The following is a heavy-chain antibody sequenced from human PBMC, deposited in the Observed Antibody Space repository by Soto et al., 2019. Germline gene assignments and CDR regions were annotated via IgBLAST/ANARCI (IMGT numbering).Heavy chain of an antibody. D-gene: IGHD3-10*01. CDR2: INHSGST. J-gene: IGHJ3*02. V-gene: IGHV4-34*01. CDR1: GGSFSGYY. CDR3: ARGLKISFGFIDI. Sequence: SETLSLTCAVYGGSFSGYYWSWIRQPPGKGLEWIGEINHSGSTNYNPSLKSRVTISVDTSKNQFSLKLSSVTAADTAVYYCARGLKISFGFIDIWGQGTMVTVSS.